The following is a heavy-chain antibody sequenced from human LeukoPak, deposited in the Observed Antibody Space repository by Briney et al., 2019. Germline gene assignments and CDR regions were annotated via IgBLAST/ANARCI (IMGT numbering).Heavy chain of an antibody. CDR3: ARESSGWENYYGMDV. D-gene: IGHD6-19*01. CDR1: GFTVSSNY. J-gene: IGHJ6*02. Sequence: PGGSLRLSCAASGFTVSSNYMSWVRQAPGKGLEWVSVIYSGGSTYYADSVKGRFTISRDNSKNTLYLQMNSLRAEDTAVYYCARESSGWENYYGMDVWGQGTTVTVSS. CDR2: IYSGGST. V-gene: IGHV3-66*01.